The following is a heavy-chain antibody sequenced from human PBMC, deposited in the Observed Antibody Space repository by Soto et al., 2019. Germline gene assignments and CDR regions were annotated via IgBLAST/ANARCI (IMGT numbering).Heavy chain of an antibody. D-gene: IGHD2-2*01. CDR3: ARTVVATPYYFDY. J-gene: IGHJ4*02. V-gene: IGHV3-53*01. CDR1: GFTVSSNY. CDR2: IYSGGST. Sequence: WGSLRLSCAASGFTVSSNYIIFVRQSPGKGLEWVSVIYSGGSTYYADPVKGRFTISRDNSKNTLYLQMNTLRAEDTAVYYCARTVVATPYYFDYWGLGTLVTVSS.